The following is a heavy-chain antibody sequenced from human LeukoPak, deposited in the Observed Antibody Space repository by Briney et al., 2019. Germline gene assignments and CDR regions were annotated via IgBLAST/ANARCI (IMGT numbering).Heavy chain of an antibody. CDR2: ISYDGSNK. J-gene: IGHJ6*02. CDR1: GFTFSSYA. D-gene: IGHD4-17*01. Sequence: GGSLRLSCAASGFTFSSYAMCWVRQAPGKGLEWVAVISYDGSNKYYADSVKGRFTISRDNSKNTLYLQMNSLRAEDTAVYYCARDLMDYGDYLKGYYYYYGMDVWGQGTTVTVSS. V-gene: IGHV3-30*04. CDR3: ARDLMDYGDYLKGYYYYYGMDV.